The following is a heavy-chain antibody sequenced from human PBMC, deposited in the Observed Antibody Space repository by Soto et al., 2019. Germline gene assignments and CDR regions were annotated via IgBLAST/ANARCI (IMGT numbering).Heavy chain of an antibody. CDR3: ARAIGYCSGGSCYRLDI. V-gene: IGHV1-69*02. CDR1: GGTFSSYT. Sequence: SVKVSCKASGGTFSSYTISWVRQAPGQGLEWMGRIIPILGIANYAQRFQGRVTITADKSTSTAYMELSSLRSEDTAVYYCARAIGYCSGGSCYRLDIWGQGTMVTVSS. D-gene: IGHD2-15*01. J-gene: IGHJ3*02. CDR2: IIPILGIA.